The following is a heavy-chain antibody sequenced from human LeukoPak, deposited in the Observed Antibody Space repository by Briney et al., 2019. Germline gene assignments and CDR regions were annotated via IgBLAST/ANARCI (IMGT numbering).Heavy chain of an antibody. Sequence: GASVTVSCKASGYTFTSYDINWVRQAPGQGLEWLGWMNPNSGNTGYAQNFQGRVTMTRDTSIDTAYMELTSLRYGDTAVYYCARDYYGSKSSSFDPWGQGALVTVSS. J-gene: IGHJ5*02. CDR3: ARDYYGSKSSSFDP. D-gene: IGHD3-10*01. CDR2: MNPNSGNT. CDR1: GYTFTSYD. V-gene: IGHV1-8*01.